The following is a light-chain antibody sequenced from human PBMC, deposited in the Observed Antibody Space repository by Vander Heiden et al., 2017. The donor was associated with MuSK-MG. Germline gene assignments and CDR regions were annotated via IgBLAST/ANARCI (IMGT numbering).Light chain of an antibody. CDR2: DAS. J-gene: IGKJ1*01. Sequence: DIQMTQSPSSLSASVGDRVTITCQASQDISNYLNWYQQKPGKAPKLLIYDASNLETGVPSRFSGSGSGTDFTFTISSLQPEDITTYYCQLYDNLQWTFGQGTKVEMK. V-gene: IGKV1-33*01. CDR3: QLYDNLQWT. CDR1: QDISNY.